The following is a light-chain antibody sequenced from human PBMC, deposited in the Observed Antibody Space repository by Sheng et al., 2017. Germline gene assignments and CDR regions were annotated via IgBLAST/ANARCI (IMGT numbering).Light chain of an antibody. Sequence: IQLTQSPSSLSTSIGDRVTITCRASQAISSSLAWYQQKPGEAPKLLIHDTSVLQSGVPRRFSGSGSGTDFTLTISSLQPEDFAVYYCQQRSNWPLTFGGGTKVEIK. J-gene: IGKJ4*01. V-gene: IGKV1-9*01. CDR2: DTS. CDR1: QAISSS. CDR3: QQRSNWPLT.